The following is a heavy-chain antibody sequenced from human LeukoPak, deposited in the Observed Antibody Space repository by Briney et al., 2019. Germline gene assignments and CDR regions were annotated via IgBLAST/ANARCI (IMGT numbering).Heavy chain of an antibody. J-gene: IGHJ4*02. Sequence: GGSLRLSCAASGFTFSSYGMHWVRQAPGKGLEWVAVISYDGSNKYYADSVKGRFTISRDNSKNTLYLQMHSLRAEDTAVYYCAKDPARIAVAVRYFDYWGQGTLVTVSS. CDR1: GFTFSSYG. CDR2: ISYDGSNK. CDR3: AKDPARIAVAVRYFDY. D-gene: IGHD6-19*01. V-gene: IGHV3-30*18.